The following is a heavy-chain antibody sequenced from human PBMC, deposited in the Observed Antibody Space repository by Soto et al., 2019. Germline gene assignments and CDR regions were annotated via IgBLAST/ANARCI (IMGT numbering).Heavy chain of an antibody. D-gene: IGHD3-16*02. CDR1: GGSISSSNW. CDR3: ASRSYAMDI. V-gene: IGHV4-4*02. Sequence: QVQLQESGPGLVKPSGTLSLTCAVSGGSISSSNWWSWVSQPPGKGLEWIGEIFHNGNTYSNPSLTGRVTMSVDKSKNQFSLNLNSVTAADTAVYYCASRSYAMDIWGQGTTVTVSS. J-gene: IGHJ6*02. CDR2: IFHNGNT.